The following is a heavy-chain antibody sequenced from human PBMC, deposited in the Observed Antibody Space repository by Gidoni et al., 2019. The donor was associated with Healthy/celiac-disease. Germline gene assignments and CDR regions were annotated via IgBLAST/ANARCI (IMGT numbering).Heavy chain of an antibody. Sequence: QLQLQESGPGLVKPSETLSLTCTVSGGSISSSSYYWGWIRQPPGKGLEWIGSIYYSVSTYYNPSLKSRVTISVDTSKNQFSLNLSSVTAADTAVYYCARGGVQRITMVRGVIFWFDPWGQGTLVTVSS. J-gene: IGHJ5*02. CDR3: ARGGVQRITMVRGVIFWFDP. CDR2: IYYSVST. CDR1: GGSISSSSYY. D-gene: IGHD3-10*01. V-gene: IGHV4-39*01.